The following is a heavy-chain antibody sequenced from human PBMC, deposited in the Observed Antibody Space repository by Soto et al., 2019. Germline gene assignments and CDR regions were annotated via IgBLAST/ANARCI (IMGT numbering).Heavy chain of an antibody. CDR3: ARERGVVVAAARYFDY. D-gene: IGHD2-15*01. J-gene: IGHJ4*02. CDR1: GFTFSSYG. V-gene: IGHV3-33*01. Sequence: QVQLVESGGGVVQPGRSLRLSCAASGFTFSSYGMHWVRQAPGKGLEWVAVIWYDGSNKYYADSVKGRFTISRDNSRHTRYLHINSLRAEDTAVYYCARERGVVVAAARYFDYWGQGPLVTVSS. CDR2: IWYDGSNK.